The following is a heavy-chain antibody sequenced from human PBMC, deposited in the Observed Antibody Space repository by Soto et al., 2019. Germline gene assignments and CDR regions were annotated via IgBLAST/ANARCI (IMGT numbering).Heavy chain of an antibody. J-gene: IGHJ5*02. CDR2: ISGSGFKK. D-gene: IGHD4-17*01. CDR3: AKNQGVELVPLATVDWFDP. V-gene: IGHV3-23*01. Sequence: GGSLRLSCAASGFIFENFGMSWVRQAPGKGLEWISSISGSGFKKYYADSVKGRFTISRDNSKSTVYLELNNLSAEDTAVYHCAKNQGVELVPLATVDWFDPWGQGAVVTV. CDR1: GFIFENFG.